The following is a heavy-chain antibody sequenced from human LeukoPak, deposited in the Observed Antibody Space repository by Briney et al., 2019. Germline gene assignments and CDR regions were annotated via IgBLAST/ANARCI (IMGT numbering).Heavy chain of an antibody. D-gene: IGHD1-26*01. J-gene: IGHJ3*02. V-gene: IGHV3-30*02. CDR3: ARDKRGSYHDAFDI. CDR2: IRYDGSNK. Sequence: GGSLRLSCAASGFTFSTYGMHWVRQAPGKGLEWVAFIRYDGSNKYYADSVKGRFTISRDNAKNSLYLQMNSLRAEDTAVYHCARDKRGSYHDAFDIWGQGTMVTVSS. CDR1: GFTFSTYG.